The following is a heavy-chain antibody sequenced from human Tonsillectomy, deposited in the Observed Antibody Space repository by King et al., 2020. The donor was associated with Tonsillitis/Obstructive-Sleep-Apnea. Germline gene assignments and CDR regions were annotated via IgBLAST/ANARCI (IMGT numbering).Heavy chain of an antibody. CDR2: ISGSGGST. Sequence: VQLVESGGGLVQPGGSLRLSCAASGFTFSSYAMSWVRQAPGKGLEWVSAISGSGGSTYYADSVKGRFTISRDNSKNTLYLQINSLRAEDTAVYYCAKRSITMVRGVIIKPSNYFDYWGQGTLVTVSS. J-gene: IGHJ4*02. CDR1: GFTFSSYA. D-gene: IGHD3-10*01. V-gene: IGHV3-23*04. CDR3: AKRSITMVRGVIIKPSNYFDY.